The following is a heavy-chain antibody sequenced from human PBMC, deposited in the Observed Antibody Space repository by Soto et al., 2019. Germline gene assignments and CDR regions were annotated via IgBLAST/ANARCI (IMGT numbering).Heavy chain of an antibody. V-gene: IGHV1-18*01. J-gene: IGHJ4*02. CDR1: GYTFSDYD. Sequence: QVQLVQSGAEVKKPGASVKVSCKTSGYTFSDYDIGWLRQAPGQGLEWLGWISTYNGSYNHARRVQGRFTMSTDTSTSTAYMELSSLRSGDTAVYYCARGRNRGNYFDIWGLGTLVTVSS. CDR2: ISTYNGSY. D-gene: IGHD3-3*01. CDR3: ARGRNRGNYFDI.